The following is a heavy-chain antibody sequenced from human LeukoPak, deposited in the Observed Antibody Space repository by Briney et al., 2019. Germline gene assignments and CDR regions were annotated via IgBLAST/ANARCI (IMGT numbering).Heavy chain of an antibody. CDR3: AREGGFYRPLDY. CDR1: GGSVSSTNW. V-gene: IGHV4-4*02. J-gene: IGHJ4*02. D-gene: IGHD6-25*01. Sequence: PSESLSLTCGVSGGSVSSTNWWTWIRQPPGKGLEWIGEVHLDGRTNFNPSLKSRLTMSVDLSENHVSLKLTSVTAADTAVYYCAREGGFYRPLDYSGQGTLVTVSS. CDR2: VHLDGRT.